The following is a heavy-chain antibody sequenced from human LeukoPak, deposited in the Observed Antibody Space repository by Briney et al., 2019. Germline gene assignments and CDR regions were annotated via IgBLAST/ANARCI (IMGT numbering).Heavy chain of an antibody. CDR1: GFTFSSYG. CDR2: IWYDGSNK. D-gene: IGHD5-12*01. J-gene: IGHJ4*02. V-gene: IGHV3-33*01. Sequence: GRSLRLSCAASGFTFSSYGMRWVRQAPGKGLEWVAVIWYDGSNKYYADSVKGRFTISRDNSKNTLYLQMNSLRAEDTAVYYCARSDSGYGHLDYWGQGTLVTVSS. CDR3: ARSDSGYGHLDY.